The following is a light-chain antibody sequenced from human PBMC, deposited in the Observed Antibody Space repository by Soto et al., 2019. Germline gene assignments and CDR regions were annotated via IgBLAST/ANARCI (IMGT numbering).Light chain of an antibody. CDR1: QDIATN. Sequence: DIRMTQPPSSLSASVGDRVTIPCQAIQDIATNLNRYQQKPGKAPKLLIDHASGLATGVPSEYRGRGAGTDFTLTMNRLQPQDIAPYYGHQYENVPITFGQGTRLEI. J-gene: IGKJ5*01. CDR3: HQYENVPIT. V-gene: IGKV1-33*01. CDR2: HAS.